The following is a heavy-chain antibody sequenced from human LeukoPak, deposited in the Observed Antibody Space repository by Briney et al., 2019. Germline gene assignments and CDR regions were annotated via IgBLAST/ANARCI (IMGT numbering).Heavy chain of an antibody. V-gene: IGHV3-64*01. CDR3: ARGGEDGFDI. CDR2: ISSSGIST. CDR1: KFTFSSHV. D-gene: IGHD7-27*01. Sequence: GGSLRLSCAASKFTFSSHVMHCVRQAPGKGLDHVSAISSSGISTYYANSVRGRFTISRDNSKNVLYLQMDSLRTEDMAVYYCARGGEDGFDIWGQGTMVTVSS. J-gene: IGHJ3*02.